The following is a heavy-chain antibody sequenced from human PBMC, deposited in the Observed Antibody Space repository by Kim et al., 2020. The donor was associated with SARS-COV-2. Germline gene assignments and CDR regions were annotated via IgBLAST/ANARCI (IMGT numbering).Heavy chain of an antibody. CDR3: ARGNYHGMDV. V-gene: IGHV3-74*01. J-gene: IGHJ6*02. CDR2: ST. Sequence: STIYPDSVKGRFTISRDNAKNTLYLQMNSLRAEDTAVYYCARGNYHGMDVWGQGTTVTVSS.